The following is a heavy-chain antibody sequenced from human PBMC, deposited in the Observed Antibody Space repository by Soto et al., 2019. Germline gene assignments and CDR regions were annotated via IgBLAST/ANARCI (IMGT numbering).Heavy chain of an antibody. CDR3: ARVPSGSGSYYNNYYYYGMDV. V-gene: IGHV3-21*06. D-gene: IGHD3-10*01. Sequence: GGSLRLSCAASGFTFTRYSMNWVRQAPGKGLEWVSSISSTTNYIYYGDSMKGRFTISRDNAKNSLYLEMNSLRAEDTAVYYCARVPSGSGSYYNNYYYYGMDVWGQGTTVTVSS. CDR2: ISSTTNYI. CDR1: GFTFTRYS. J-gene: IGHJ6*02.